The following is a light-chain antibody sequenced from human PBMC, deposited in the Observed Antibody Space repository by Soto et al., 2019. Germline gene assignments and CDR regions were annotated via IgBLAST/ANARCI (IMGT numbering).Light chain of an antibody. CDR1: SGDVGGYDY. Sequence: SGDVGGYDYVSWYQLHPGKAPKLMVFEVNNRPSGVSYRFSGSKSGNTASLTISGLQAEDEADYFCSSYSISTAYLFGTGTKVTVL. CDR3: SSYSISTAYL. J-gene: IGLJ1*01. V-gene: IGLV2-14*01. CDR2: EVN.